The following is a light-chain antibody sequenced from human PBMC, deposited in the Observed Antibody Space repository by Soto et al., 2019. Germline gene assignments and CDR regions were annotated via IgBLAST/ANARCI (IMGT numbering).Light chain of an antibody. CDR1: SSDVGSYNV. Sequence: QSALTQPASVSGSPGQSITISCTGTSSDVGSYNVVSWYQQHPGKAPKLMIYEGSKRPSGVSNRFSGSKSGNTASLTISGLQAEDEADYYCGSYSGRYTFVFGTGTKLTVL. J-gene: IGLJ1*01. V-gene: IGLV2-23*01. CDR2: EGS. CDR3: GSYSGRYTFV.